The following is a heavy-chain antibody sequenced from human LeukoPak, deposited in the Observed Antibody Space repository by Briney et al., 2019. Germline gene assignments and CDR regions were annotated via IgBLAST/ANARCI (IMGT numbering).Heavy chain of an antibody. V-gene: IGHV3-30*03. CDR1: GFTFSSYG. J-gene: IGHJ4*02. CDR2: ISYDGSNK. CDR3: ARGPVYSSSAGFDY. Sequence: PGGSLRLSCAASGFTFSSYGMHWVRQAPGKGLEWVAVISYDGSNKYYADSVKGRFTISRDNSKNTLYLQMNSLRAEDTAVYYCARGPVYSSSAGFDYWGQGTLVTVSS. D-gene: IGHD6-6*01.